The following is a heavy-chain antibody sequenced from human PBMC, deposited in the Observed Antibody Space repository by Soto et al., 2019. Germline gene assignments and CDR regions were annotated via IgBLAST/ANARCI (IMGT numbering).Heavy chain of an antibody. J-gene: IGHJ6*03. CDR3: AKSIAGARYHYYMDV. D-gene: IGHD6-6*01. CDR2: VWFDGSDE. Sequence: GGSLRLSCAASGFTFKNFGMHWVRQAPGKGLEWVAVVWFDGSDESYGDSVEGRFTISRDNSKNIMLLELNSLRVEDTAVYYCAKSIAGARYHYYMDVWGKGTTVTVSS. CDR1: GFTFKNFG. V-gene: IGHV3-33*03.